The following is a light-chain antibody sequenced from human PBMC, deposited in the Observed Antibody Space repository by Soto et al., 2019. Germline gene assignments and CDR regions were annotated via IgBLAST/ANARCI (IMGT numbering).Light chain of an antibody. Sequence: DIVLTQSPDTLSLSPGESATLSCRASQSLGRYLAWYQQKPGQAPRLLIYGASSRATGIPDRFSGSGSGTDFTLTISRLEPEDFAVYYCQQYGSSPVTFGQGTKVDIK. CDR3: QQYGSSPVT. CDR2: GAS. V-gene: IGKV3-20*01. CDR1: QSLGRY. J-gene: IGKJ1*01.